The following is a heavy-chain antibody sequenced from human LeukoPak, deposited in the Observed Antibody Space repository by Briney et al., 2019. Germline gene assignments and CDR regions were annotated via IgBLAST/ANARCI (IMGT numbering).Heavy chain of an antibody. J-gene: IGHJ4*02. CDR3: ARDHGYSYGSPHFDY. CDR1: GFTFSDYY. V-gene: IGHV3-11*01. CDR2: ISSSGGTI. Sequence: GGSLRLSCAASGFTFSDYYMSWIRQAPGKGLEWVSYISSSGGTIYYADSVKGRFTISRDNAKNSLYLQMNSLRAEDTAVYYCARDHGYSYGSPHFDYWGQGTLVTVSS. D-gene: IGHD5-18*01.